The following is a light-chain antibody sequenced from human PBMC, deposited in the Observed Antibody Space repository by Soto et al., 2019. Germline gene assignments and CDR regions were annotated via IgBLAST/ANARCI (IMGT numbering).Light chain of an antibody. CDR2: KAS. J-gene: IGKJ1*01. CDR1: QTISDW. V-gene: IGKV1-5*03. CDR3: QQCKSGTWT. Sequence: DSEMTHSPSTMSASIGDRVTITCRASQTISDWLAWHQQKPGKAPKLLIYKASSLESGVPSRFSGSGSGTEFILTINGLQPDDFATYFCQQCKSGTWTFGQGTKVDIK.